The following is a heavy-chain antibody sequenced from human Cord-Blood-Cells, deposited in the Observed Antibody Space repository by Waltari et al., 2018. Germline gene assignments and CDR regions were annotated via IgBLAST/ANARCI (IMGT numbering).Heavy chain of an antibody. CDR2: FDPEDGET. CDR1: GYTLTELS. D-gene: IGHD2-21*01. J-gene: IGHJ3*02. V-gene: IGHV1-24*01. Sequence: QVQLVQSGAEVQKPGASVKVSCKVSGYTLTELSIHWLGQAPGKGLEWLGGFDPEDGETSDARKFQGRVTMTEHTSTATAYMELSSLRSEDTAVYYCARPGWCKAVDIWAQGTMVTVSS. CDR3: ARPGWCKAVDI.